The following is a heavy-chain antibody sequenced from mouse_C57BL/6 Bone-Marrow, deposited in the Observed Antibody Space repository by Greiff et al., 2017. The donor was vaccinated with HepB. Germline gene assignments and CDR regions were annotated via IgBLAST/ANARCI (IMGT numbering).Heavy chain of an antibody. CDR3: ARGYDGYPYYFDY. CDR2: ISYDGSN. CDR1: GYSITSGYY. Sequence: EVQVVESGPGLVKPSQSLSLTCSVTGYSITSGYYWNWIRQFPGNKLEWMGYISYDGSNNYNPSLKNRISITRDTSKNQFFLKLNSVTTEDTATYYCARGYDGYPYYFDYWGQGTTLTVSS. D-gene: IGHD2-3*01. J-gene: IGHJ2*01. V-gene: IGHV3-6*01.